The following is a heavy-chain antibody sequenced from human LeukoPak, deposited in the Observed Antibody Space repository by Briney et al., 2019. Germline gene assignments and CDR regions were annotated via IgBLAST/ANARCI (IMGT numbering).Heavy chain of an antibody. Sequence: ASVKVSCKASGYTFTSYAMNWVRQAPGQGLEWMGWINTNTGNPTYAQGFTGRFVFSLNTSVSTSYLQISSLKAEDTAVYYCARGLGIAVAVIWFDPWGQGTQVTVSS. J-gene: IGHJ5*02. CDR1: GYTFTSYA. CDR3: ARGLGIAVAVIWFDP. V-gene: IGHV7-4-1*02. D-gene: IGHD6-19*01. CDR2: INTNTGNP.